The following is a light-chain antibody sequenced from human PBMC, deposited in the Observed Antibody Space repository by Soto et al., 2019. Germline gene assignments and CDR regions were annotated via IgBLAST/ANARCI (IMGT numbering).Light chain of an antibody. CDR2: GAS. J-gene: IGKJ4*01. V-gene: IGKV3-15*01. Sequence: EIVMTQSPGTLSVSPGERATLSCRASQSVSSNLAWYQQKPGQAPRLLIYGASTRATGIPARFSGSGSGTEFTLTISSLQSEDFAVYYCQQYVSSPLTFGGGTKVDIK. CDR1: QSVSSN. CDR3: QQYVSSPLT.